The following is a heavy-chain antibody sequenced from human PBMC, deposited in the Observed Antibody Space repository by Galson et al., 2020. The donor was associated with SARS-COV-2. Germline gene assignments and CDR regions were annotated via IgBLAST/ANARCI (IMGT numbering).Heavy chain of an antibody. J-gene: IGHJ6*02. D-gene: IGHD3-10*01. CDR3: AKERQGSLWFGELSDGMDV. Sequence: GESLKISCAASGFTFSSYGMHWVRQAPGKGLEWVAVISYDGSNKYYAYSVKGRFTISRDNSKNTLYLQMNSLRAEDTAVYYCAKERQGSLWFGELSDGMDVWGQGTTVTVSS. CDR1: GFTFSSYG. V-gene: IGHV3-30*18. CDR2: ISYDGSNK.